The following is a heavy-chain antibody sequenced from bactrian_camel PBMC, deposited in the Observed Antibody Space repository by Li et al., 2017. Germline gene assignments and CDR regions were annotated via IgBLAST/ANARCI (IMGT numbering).Heavy chain of an antibody. D-gene: IGHD7*01. CDR3: VGGTRGEYFY. V-gene: IGHV3S32*01. CDR1: GFIGY. J-gene: IGHJ4*01. Sequence: DVQLVESGGGLVQPGGSLRLSCAASGFIGYMSWVRQAPGKELEWVSRINSDMTHYADSVKGRFTISRDSAKNTLYLQLSRLKTEDTAMYYCVGGTRGEYFYWGQGTQVTVS. CDR2: INSDMT.